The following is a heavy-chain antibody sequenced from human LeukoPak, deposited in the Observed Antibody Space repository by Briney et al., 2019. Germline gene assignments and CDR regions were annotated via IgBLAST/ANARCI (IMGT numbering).Heavy chain of an antibody. D-gene: IGHD5-18*01. J-gene: IGHJ4*02. V-gene: IGHV4-59*08. Sequence: SETLSLTCTVSGAPISSYYWSWIRQPPGRGLEWIGYTHYSGTTDYNPSLRSRLTISVDTSKNQFSLKLASVTAADTAMYYCLTVDTTMGGDYWGQGILVTVSS. CDR2: THYSGTT. CDR1: GAPISSYY. CDR3: LTVDTTMGGDY.